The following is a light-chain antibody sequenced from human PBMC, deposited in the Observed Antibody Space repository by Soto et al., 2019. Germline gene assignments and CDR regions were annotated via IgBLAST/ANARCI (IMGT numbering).Light chain of an antibody. CDR1: QSISSW. CDR2: DAS. Sequence: DIQMTQSPSTLSASAGDRFTITCRASQSISSWLAWYQQKQGKAPKLLIYDASSLESGVPSRLSGSGYGTDLTITISSMKNEDFETYYCQQSYSNRITFGQGTRLEIK. CDR3: QQSYSNRIT. J-gene: IGKJ5*01. V-gene: IGKV1-5*01.